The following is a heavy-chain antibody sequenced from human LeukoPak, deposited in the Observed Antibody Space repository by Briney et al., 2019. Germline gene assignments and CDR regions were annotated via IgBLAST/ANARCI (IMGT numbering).Heavy chain of an antibody. Sequence: GGSLRLFCAASGFTFNNYNMNWVRQAPGKALEWVSSITSSGTYIFYADSVKGRFTISRDNAKNSLYLQINSLGPEDTAVYFCARDPYSGNYGSYYYYYMDVWGKGTTVTVSS. J-gene: IGHJ6*03. CDR2: ITSSGTYI. V-gene: IGHV3-21*01. D-gene: IGHD3-22*01. CDR3: ARDPYSGNYGSYYYYYMDV. CDR1: GFTFNNYN.